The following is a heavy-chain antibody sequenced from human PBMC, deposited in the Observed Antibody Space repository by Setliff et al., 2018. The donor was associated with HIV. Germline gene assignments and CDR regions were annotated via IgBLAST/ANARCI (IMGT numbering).Heavy chain of an antibody. CDR3: ARADNYYYDSGAFKSGLDAFDI. Sequence: PSETLSLTCTVTGGSISTNNFYWGWIRQPPGKGLQWIGSIYFTGDSYYDPSLKSRVTTSVDTSNNQFSLILSPVTAADTAVYHCARADNYYYDSGAFKSGLDAFDIWGQGTMVTVSS. CDR1: GGSISTNNFY. CDR2: IYFTGDS. D-gene: IGHD3-22*01. V-gene: IGHV4-39*01. J-gene: IGHJ3*02.